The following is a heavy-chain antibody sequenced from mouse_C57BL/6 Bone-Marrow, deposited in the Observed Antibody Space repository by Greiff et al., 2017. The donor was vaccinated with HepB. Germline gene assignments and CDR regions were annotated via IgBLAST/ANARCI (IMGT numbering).Heavy chain of an antibody. Sequence: QVQLKQPGAELVMPGASVKLSCKASGYTFTSYWMHWVKQRPGQGLEWIGEIDPSDSYTNYNQKFKGKSTLTVDKSSSTAYMQLSSLTSEDSAVYYCARSKGYEGYFDYWGQGTTLTVSS. CDR3: ARSKGYEGYFDY. V-gene: IGHV1-69*01. CDR1: GYTFTSYW. D-gene: IGHD2-2*01. J-gene: IGHJ2*01. CDR2: IDPSDSYT.